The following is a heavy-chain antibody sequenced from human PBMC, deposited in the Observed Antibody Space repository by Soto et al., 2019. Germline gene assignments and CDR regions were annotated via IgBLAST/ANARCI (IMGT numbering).Heavy chain of an antibody. D-gene: IGHD4-17*01. V-gene: IGHV4-38-2*01. CDR3: ARGAWDDHGDLRTRREWFDP. CDR1: GYSISSGYY. J-gene: IGHJ5*02. CDR2: IYHSGST. Sequence: SETLSLTCAVSGYSISSGYYWGWIRQPPGKGLEWIGSIYHSGSTYYNPSLKSRVTISVDTSKNQFSLKLSSVTAADTAVYYCARGAWDDHGDLRTRREWFDPWGQGTLVTVSS.